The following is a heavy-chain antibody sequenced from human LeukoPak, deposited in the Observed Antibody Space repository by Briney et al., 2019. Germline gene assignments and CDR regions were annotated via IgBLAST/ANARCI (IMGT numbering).Heavy chain of an antibody. D-gene: IGHD3-22*01. Sequence: ASVKVSCKASGGTFSSYAISWVQQAPGQGLEWMGGIIPIFGTANYAQKFQGRVTITADKSTSTAYMELRSLRSDDTAVYYCAREEAYYDSSGYYYDYYYYYGMDVWGQGTTVTVSS. V-gene: IGHV1-69*06. J-gene: IGHJ6*02. CDR1: GGTFSSYA. CDR3: AREEAYYDSSGYYYDYYYYYGMDV. CDR2: IIPIFGTA.